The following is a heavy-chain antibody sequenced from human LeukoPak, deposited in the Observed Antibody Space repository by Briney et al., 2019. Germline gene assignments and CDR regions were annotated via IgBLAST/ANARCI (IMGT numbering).Heavy chain of an antibody. D-gene: IGHD1-26*01. CDR3: ARDSHLGSYNWFDP. CDR2: INHSGST. V-gene: IGHV4-34*01. Sequence: PSETLSLTCAVYGGSFSGCYWSWIRQPPGKGLEWIGEINHSGSTNYNPSLKSRVTISVDTSKNQFSLKLTSVTAADTAVYYCARDSHLGSYNWFDPWGHGTLVTVSS. CDR1: GGSFSGCY. J-gene: IGHJ5*02.